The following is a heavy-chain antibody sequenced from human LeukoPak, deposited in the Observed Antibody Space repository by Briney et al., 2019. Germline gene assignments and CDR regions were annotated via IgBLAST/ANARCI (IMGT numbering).Heavy chain of an antibody. CDR1: GGSISSSSYY. V-gene: IGHV4-39*07. Sequence: SETLSLTCTVSGGSISSSSYYWGWIRQPPGKGLEWIGSIYYSGSTYYNPSLKSRVTISVDTSKNQFSLKLSSVTAADTAVYYCARLGIAAAGIDDYWGQGTLVTVSS. CDR3: ARLGIAAAGIDDY. J-gene: IGHJ4*02. CDR2: IYYSGST. D-gene: IGHD6-13*01.